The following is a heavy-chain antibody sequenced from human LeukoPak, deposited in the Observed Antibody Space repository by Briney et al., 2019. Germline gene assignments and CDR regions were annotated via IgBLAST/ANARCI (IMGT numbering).Heavy chain of an antibody. Sequence: GGPLRLSCAASVFTFSSYPMSWVRQAPGKGVERVSAISGSGGDTYYADSVKGRFTISRDNSKNTLYLQMNSLRAEDTAVYYCAKDRVVRGVRGAGGYWGQGTLVTVSS. CDR2: ISGSGGDT. CDR1: VFTFSSYP. V-gene: IGHV3-23*01. D-gene: IGHD3-10*01. J-gene: IGHJ4*02. CDR3: AKDRVVRGVRGAGGY.